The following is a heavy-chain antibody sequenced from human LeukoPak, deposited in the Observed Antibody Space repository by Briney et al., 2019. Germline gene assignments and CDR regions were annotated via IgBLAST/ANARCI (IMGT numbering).Heavy chain of an antibody. V-gene: IGHV3-49*04. CDR3: TRVMSYYGSGSYYPYYFDY. CDR1: GITVRSNY. CDR2: IRSKAYGGTT. D-gene: IGHD3-10*01. J-gene: IGHJ4*02. Sequence: PGGSLRLSCAASGITVRSNYMSWVRQAPGKGLEWVGFIRSKAYGGTTEYAASVKGRFTISRDDSKSIAYLQMYSLKTEDTAVYYCTRVMSYYGSGSYYPYYFDYWGQGTLVTVSS.